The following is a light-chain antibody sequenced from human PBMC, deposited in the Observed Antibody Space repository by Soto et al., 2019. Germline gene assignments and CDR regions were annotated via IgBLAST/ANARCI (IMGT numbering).Light chain of an antibody. CDR3: SSYTSSSTVI. J-gene: IGLJ2*01. CDR1: SSDFGGYKS. CDR2: EVT. V-gene: IGLV2-14*01. Sequence: QSALTQPASVSGSPGQSITISSTGTSSDFGGYKSVSWYQQHPGEAPKLLIYEVTNRPSGVSNRFSGSKSGNTASLAISGLQAEDEADYYCSSYTSSSTVIFGGGTKLTVL.